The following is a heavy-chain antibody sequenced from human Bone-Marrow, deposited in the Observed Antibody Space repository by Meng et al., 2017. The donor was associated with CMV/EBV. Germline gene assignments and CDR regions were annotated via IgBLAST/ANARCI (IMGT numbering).Heavy chain of an antibody. CDR1: GYTFTGYY. CDR3: ATYSSSWYPFDY. Sequence: ASVKVSCKATGYTFTGYYMHWVRQAPGQGLEWMGWINPNSGGTNYAQKFQGRVTMTRDTSISTAYMELSRLRSDDTAVYYCATYSSSWYPFDYWGQGTLVTVSS. V-gene: IGHV1-2*02. D-gene: IGHD6-13*01. CDR2: INPNSGGT. J-gene: IGHJ4*02.